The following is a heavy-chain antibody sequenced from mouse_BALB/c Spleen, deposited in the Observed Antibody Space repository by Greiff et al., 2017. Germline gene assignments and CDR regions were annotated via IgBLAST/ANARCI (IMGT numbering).Heavy chain of an antibody. J-gene: IGHJ2*01. Sequence: EVKLMESGGGLVKPGGSLKLSCAASGFTFSSYAMSWVRQTPEKRLEWVASISSGGSTYYPDSVKGRFTISRDNARNILYLQMSSLRSEDTAMYYCARGDYYGSSYVYFDYWGQGTTLTVSS. CDR2: ISSGGST. CDR1: GFTFSSYA. CDR3: ARGDYYGSSYVYFDY. D-gene: IGHD1-1*01. V-gene: IGHV5-6-5*01.